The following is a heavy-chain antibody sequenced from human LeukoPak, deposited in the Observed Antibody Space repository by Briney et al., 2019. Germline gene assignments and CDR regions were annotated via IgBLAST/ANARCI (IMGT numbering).Heavy chain of an antibody. J-gene: IGHJ4*02. Sequence: ASVKVSCKASVGTFSSYAISWVRQAPGQGLEWMGRIIPILGIANYAQKFQGRVTITADKSTSTAYMELSSLRSEDTAVYYCARVDPPSYYFDYWGQGTLVTVSS. V-gene: IGHV1-69*04. D-gene: IGHD3-9*01. CDR2: IIPILGIA. CDR3: ARVDPPSYYFDY. CDR1: VGTFSSYA.